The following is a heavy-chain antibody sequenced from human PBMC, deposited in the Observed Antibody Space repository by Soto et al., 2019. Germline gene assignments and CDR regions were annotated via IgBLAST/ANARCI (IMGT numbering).Heavy chain of an antibody. CDR1: GFTFRSYV. CDR2: TSYDGSDK. V-gene: IGHV3-30*19. J-gene: IGHJ1*01. D-gene: IGHD3-16*01. Sequence: QVQLVESGGGVVQPGTSLRLSCVGSGFTFRSYVIHWVRQAPGKGLEWVALTSYDGSDKYYDDSVKGRFTISRDNSRNTVDLQMDRLRREDTALYYCARWGTTGGLDVWGQGTLVSVSS. CDR3: ARWGTTGGLDV.